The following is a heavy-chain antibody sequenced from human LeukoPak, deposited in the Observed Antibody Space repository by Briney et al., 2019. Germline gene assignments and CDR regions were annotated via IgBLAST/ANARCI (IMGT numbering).Heavy chain of an antibody. D-gene: IGHD5-18*01. V-gene: IGHV3-23*01. CDR1: GFTFSSYA. CDR3: AKGPSIQVWVPEGY. Sequence: GGALRLSCAASGFTFSSYAMSWVRQPPGKGLEWVSAIIVSGGSTYYADSVKGRFAISRDSSKNTLYLQMNGRIAEDTAVYYCAKGPSIQVWVPEGYWGQGTLVTVSS. CDR2: IIVSGGST. J-gene: IGHJ4*02.